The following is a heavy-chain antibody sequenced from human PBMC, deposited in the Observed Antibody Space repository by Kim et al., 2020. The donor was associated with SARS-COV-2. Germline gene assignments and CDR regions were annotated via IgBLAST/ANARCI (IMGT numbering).Heavy chain of an antibody. D-gene: IGHD3-16*01. V-gene: IGHV1-18*01. CDR3: VRGAWGEGMDY. CDR2: INTKDGDT. CDR1: GYIFSIYG. J-gene: IGHJ4*02. Sequence: ASVKVSCKTSGYIFSIYGFSWVRQAPGQGLEWMGWINTKDGDTKYVQKFQDRVTMTTDSSTSTAYMELRSLKFDDTAVYYCVRGAWGEGMDYWGQGTPVTVSS.